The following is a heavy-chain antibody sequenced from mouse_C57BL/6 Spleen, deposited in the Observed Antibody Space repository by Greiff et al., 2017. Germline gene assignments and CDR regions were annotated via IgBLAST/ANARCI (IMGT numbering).Heavy chain of an antibody. CDR3: ARDRYGSSPYYYAMDY. CDR2: INPNNGGT. J-gene: IGHJ4*01. CDR1: GYTFTDYN. Sequence: EVKLQQSGPELVKPGASVKMSCKASGYTFTDYNMHWVKQSHGKSLEWIGYINPNNGGTSYNQKFKGKATLTVNKSSSTAYMELRSLTSEDSAVYYCARDRYGSSPYYYAMDYWGQGTSVTVSS. V-gene: IGHV1-22*01. D-gene: IGHD1-1*01.